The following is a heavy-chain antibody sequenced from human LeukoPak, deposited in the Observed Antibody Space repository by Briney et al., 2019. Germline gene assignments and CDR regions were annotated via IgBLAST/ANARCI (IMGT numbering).Heavy chain of an antibody. CDR1: GFTFSTSDM. J-gene: IGHJ5*02. CDR2: IDNIGST. Sequence: GSLRLSCAASGFTFSTSDMNWIRQAPGKGLEWIGNIDNIGSTYYNPSLQSRVTISVDKSKDQLSLKLNSVTATDTAIYYCARPPGIAAAWFDPWGQGTLVTVSS. V-gene: IGHV4-39*01. D-gene: IGHD6-13*01. CDR3: ARPPGIAAAWFDP.